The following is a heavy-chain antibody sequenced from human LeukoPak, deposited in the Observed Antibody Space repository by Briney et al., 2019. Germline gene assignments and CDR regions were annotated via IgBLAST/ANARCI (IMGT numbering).Heavy chain of an antibody. J-gene: IGHJ4*02. CDR3: ARHAGGIAATGTRPFDY. D-gene: IGHD6-13*01. CDR2: RHYSRST. V-gene: IGHV4-39*01. Sequence: SETLSLTCTVSGASFSSSTYYWAWLRQPRGKGLEWIESRHYSRSTYYNPSQKSLVTMSVYTTNTQFSLKLSSVSAADTAVYYCARHAGGIAATGTRPFDYWGQGTLVTVSS. CDR1: GASFSSSTYY.